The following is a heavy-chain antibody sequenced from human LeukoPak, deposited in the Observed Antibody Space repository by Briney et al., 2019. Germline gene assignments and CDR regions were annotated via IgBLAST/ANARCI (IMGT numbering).Heavy chain of an antibody. V-gene: IGHV3-21*01. J-gene: IGHJ4*02. Sequence: GGSLRLSCAASGFTFSSYSMNWVRQAPGKGLEWVSSISSSSSYIYYADSVKGRFTISRDNAKNSLYLQMNSLRAEDTAVYYCAKVVGGLVPAPTDYWGQGTLVTVSS. D-gene: IGHD2-2*01. CDR1: GFTFSSYS. CDR3: AKVVGGLVPAPTDY. CDR2: ISSSSSYI.